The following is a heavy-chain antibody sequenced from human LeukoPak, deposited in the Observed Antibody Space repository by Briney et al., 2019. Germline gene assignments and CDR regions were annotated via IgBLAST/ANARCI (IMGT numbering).Heavy chain of an antibody. J-gene: IGHJ3*02. CDR3: ARGRYCSADICSGGDAFDI. V-gene: IGHV4-4*07. Sequence: SETLSLTCTVSGGSINNYYWSWIRQPAGKGLEWIGRIYTRGSTNYNPSLKSRVTMSVDTSKNQFSLKLSSVTAADTGVYYCARGRYCSADICSGGDAFDIWGQGTMVSVSS. CDR2: IYTRGST. D-gene: IGHD2-15*01. CDR1: GGSINNYY.